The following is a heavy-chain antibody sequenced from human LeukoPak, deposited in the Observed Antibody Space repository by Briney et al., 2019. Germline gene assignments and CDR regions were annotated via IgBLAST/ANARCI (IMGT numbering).Heavy chain of an antibody. D-gene: IGHD3-22*01. CDR1: GYSFTNYW. CDR2: IYRGDSDT. J-gene: IGHJ3*02. CDR3: ARPIVYDSSGYYPGAFDI. V-gene: IGHV5-51*01. Sequence: GESVKISCKGSGYSFTNYWIGWVRQMPGKGLECVGIIYRGDSDTRYSPSFQGQVTISADKSISTAYLQWSSLKASDTAMYYCARPIVYDSSGYYPGAFDIWGQGTMVTV.